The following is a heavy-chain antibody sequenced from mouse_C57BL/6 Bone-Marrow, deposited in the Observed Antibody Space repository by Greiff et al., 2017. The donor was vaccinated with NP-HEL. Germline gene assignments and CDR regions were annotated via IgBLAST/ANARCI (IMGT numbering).Heavy chain of an antibody. J-gene: IGHJ3*01. Sequence: VQRVESGAELARPGASVKLSCKASGYTFTSYGISWVTQRTGQGLEWIGEIYPRSGNTYYNEKFKGKATLTADKSSSTAYMELRSLTSEDSAVYFCASSPFAYWGQGTLVTVSA. CDR3: ASSPFAY. V-gene: IGHV1-81*01. CDR2: IYPRSGNT. CDR1: GYTFTSYG.